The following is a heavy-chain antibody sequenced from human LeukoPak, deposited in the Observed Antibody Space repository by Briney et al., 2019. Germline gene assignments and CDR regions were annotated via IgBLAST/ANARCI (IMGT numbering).Heavy chain of an antibody. J-gene: IGHJ4*02. Sequence: GGSLRLSCAASGFTFSSYAMSWVRQAPGKGLEWVSAISGSGGSTYYADSVKGRFTISRDISKNTLYLQMNSLRAEDTAVYYCAKGGLGSGNFSPPPFDYWGQGTLVTVSS. CDR1: GFTFSSYA. CDR2: ISGSGGST. D-gene: IGHD3-10*01. CDR3: AKGGLGSGNFSPPPFDY. V-gene: IGHV3-23*01.